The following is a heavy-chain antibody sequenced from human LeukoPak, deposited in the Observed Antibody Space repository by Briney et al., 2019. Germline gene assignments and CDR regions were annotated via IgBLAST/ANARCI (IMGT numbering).Heavy chain of an antibody. CDR2: ISGSGGST. J-gene: IGHJ4*02. CDR1: GFTFSSYA. CDR3: ARDRVDGDYGEGGY. V-gene: IGHV3-23*01. Sequence: HSGGSLRLSCAASGFTFSSYAMSWVRQAPGKGLEWVSAISGSGGSTYYADSVKGRFTISRDNSRDTLNLQMNSLRAEDTAIYYCARDRVDGDYGEGGYWGPGTLVTVSS. D-gene: IGHD4-17*01.